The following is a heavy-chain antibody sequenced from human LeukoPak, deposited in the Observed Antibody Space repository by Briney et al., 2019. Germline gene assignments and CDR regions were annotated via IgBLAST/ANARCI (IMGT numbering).Heavy chain of an antibody. Sequence: PSETLSLTCTVSGGSISSYYWSWIRQPPGKGLEWIGYIYYSGSTNYNPSLKSRVTISVDTSKNQFSLKLSSVTAADTAVYYCARHLGPLYSSSRYNWFDPWGQGTLVTVSS. J-gene: IGHJ5*02. V-gene: IGHV4-59*08. CDR1: GGSISSYY. D-gene: IGHD6-6*01. CDR3: ARHLGPLYSSSRYNWFDP. CDR2: IYYSGST.